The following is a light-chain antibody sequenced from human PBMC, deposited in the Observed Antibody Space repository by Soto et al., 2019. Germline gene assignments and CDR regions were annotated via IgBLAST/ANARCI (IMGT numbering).Light chain of an antibody. J-gene: IGKJ3*01. CDR1: QTIKIY. Sequence: DLQMTQSPSSLSASVGDSVTITCRASQTIKIYLNWYQQKPGKAPKLLIYAASSLHSGVPPRFSGSASGTDFALTISSLLPEDFATYYCQQSYSPPFTFGPGTRVDI. V-gene: IGKV1-39*01. CDR2: AAS. CDR3: QQSYSPPFT.